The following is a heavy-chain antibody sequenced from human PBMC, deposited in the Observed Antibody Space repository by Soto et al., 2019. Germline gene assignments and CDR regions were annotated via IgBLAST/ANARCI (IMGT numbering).Heavy chain of an antibody. D-gene: IGHD5-18*01. Sequence: PSETLSLTCAVYGGSFSGYYWSWIRQPPGKGLEWIGEINHSGSTNYNPSLKSRVTISVDTSKNQFSLKLSSVTAADTAVYYCARGQAKKDTAMVRPYNGFDPWGQGTRVTVAS. J-gene: IGHJ5*02. CDR3: ARGQAKKDTAMVRPYNGFDP. V-gene: IGHV4-34*01. CDR1: GGSFSGYY. CDR2: INHSGST.